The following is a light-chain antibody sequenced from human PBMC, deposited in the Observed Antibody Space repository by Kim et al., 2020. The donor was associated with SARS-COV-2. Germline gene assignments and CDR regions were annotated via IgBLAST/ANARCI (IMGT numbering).Light chain of an antibody. V-gene: IGLV1-40*01. Sequence: RVSCSLIRNHYKSRAGYYLHCYLQFPGTAPKLHTYDNSKRPSGVPGRFSAYKYGTSASLAITGLQAEDGADYYCQSYDSILTGYVFGTGTKVTVL. CDR2: DNS. CDR1: HYKSRAGYY. J-gene: IGLJ1*01. CDR3: QSYDSILTGYV.